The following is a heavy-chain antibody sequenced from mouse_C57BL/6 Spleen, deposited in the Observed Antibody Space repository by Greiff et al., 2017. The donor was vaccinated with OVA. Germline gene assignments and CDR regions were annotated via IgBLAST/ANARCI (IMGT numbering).Heavy chain of an antibody. D-gene: IGHD2-4*01. V-gene: IGHV1-39*01. CDR1: GYSFTDYN. CDR3: ARSWCYDYDAYAMDY. CDR2: INPNYGTT. Sequence: QLQQSGPELVKPGASVKISCKASGYSFTDYNMNWVKQSNGKSLEWIGVINPNYGTTSYNQKFKGKATLTVDQSSSTAYMQLNSLTSEDSAVYDCARSWCYDYDAYAMDYWGQGTSVTVSS. J-gene: IGHJ4*01.